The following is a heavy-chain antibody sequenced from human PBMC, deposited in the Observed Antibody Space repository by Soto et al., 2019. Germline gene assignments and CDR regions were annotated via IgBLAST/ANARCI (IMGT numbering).Heavy chain of an antibody. J-gene: IGHJ6*03. Sequence: GGSLRLSCAASGFTFSSYWMHWVRQAPGKGLVWVSRINSDGSSTSYADSVKGRFTISRDNAKNTLYLQMNSLRAEDTAVYYCARGSRMADTAPVYYYYYMDVWGKGTTVTVSS. D-gene: IGHD5-18*01. CDR2: INSDGSST. CDR3: ARGSRMADTAPVYYYYYMDV. CDR1: GFTFSSYW. V-gene: IGHV3-74*01.